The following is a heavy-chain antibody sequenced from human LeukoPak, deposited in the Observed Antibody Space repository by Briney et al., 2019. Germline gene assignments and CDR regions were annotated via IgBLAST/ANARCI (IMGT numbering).Heavy chain of an antibody. Sequence: ASVKVSCKASGYTFTSYDINWVRQATGQGLEWMGWMNPNSSATNYAQKFQGRVTMTRATSISTAYMELSRLRSDDTAVYYCARAAGLYYDFWSGYAHWGQGTLVTVSS. J-gene: IGHJ4*02. V-gene: IGHV1-2*02. D-gene: IGHD3-3*01. CDR3: ARAAGLYYDFWSGYAH. CDR2: MNPNSSAT. CDR1: GYTFTSYD.